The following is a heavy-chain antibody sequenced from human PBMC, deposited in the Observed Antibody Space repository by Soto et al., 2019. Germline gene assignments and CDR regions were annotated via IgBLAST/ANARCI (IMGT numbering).Heavy chain of an antibody. D-gene: IGHD3-16*01. CDR1: GFTFSSYG. CDR2: ISYDGSNK. CDR3: AKLGVDGYIDY. Sequence: QVQLVESGGGVVQPGRSLRLSCAASGFTFSSYGMHWVRQAPGKGLEWVAVISYDGSNKYYADSVKGRFTISRDNSKNTLYLQMNSLRAEDTAVYYCAKLGVDGYIDYWGQGTLVTVSS. V-gene: IGHV3-30*18. J-gene: IGHJ4*02.